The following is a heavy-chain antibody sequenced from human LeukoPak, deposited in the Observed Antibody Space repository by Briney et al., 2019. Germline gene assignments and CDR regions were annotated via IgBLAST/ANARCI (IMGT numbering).Heavy chain of an antibody. V-gene: IGHV1-18*01. Sequence: GASVKVSCKASGYTFTSYGISWVRQAPGQGLEWMGWISAYNGNTNYAQKLQGRVTMTTDTSTSTAYMELSSLRSEDTAVYYCARDRSLYSSTWYVPRDGFDIWGQGTMVTVSS. D-gene: IGHD6-13*01. CDR3: ARDRSLYSSTWYVPRDGFDI. CDR1: GYTFTSYG. J-gene: IGHJ3*02. CDR2: ISAYNGNT.